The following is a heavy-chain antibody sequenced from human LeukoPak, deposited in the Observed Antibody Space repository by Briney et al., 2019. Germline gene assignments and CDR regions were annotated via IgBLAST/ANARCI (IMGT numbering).Heavy chain of an antibody. J-gene: IGHJ3*02. D-gene: IGHD2-8*02. Sequence: GGSLGLSCAASGFIVSSNYMSWVRQAPGKGLEWVSIIYGGGDTYYAESVKGRVTISRDNSKNTLFLQLDSLRAEDAAVYYCAKTYMWSIDAFHIWGQGTMVTVSS. CDR1: GFIVSSNY. CDR2: IYGGGDT. CDR3: AKTYMWSIDAFHI. V-gene: IGHV3-53*01.